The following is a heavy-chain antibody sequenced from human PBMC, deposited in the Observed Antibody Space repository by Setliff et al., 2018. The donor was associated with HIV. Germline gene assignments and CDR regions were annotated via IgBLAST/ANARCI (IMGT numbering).Heavy chain of an antibody. CDR3: ARDQGSSSSEGFPFDL. CDR1: GGTFSSYG. D-gene: IGHD6-6*01. Sequence: SVKVSCKASGGTFSSYGISWVRQAPGQGLEWMGRIIPIFDSPNYAQNFQDRVTITADKSTNTAYMELSSLRSEDTAVYYCARDQGSSSSEGFPFDLWGQGTLVTVSS. V-gene: IGHV1-69*06. CDR2: IIPIFDSP. J-gene: IGHJ4*02.